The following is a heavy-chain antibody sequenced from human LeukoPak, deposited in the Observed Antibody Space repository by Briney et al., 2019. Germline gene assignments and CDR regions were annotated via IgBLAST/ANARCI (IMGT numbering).Heavy chain of an antibody. CDR1: GYTFTGYY. Sequence: ASVKVSCKASGYTFTGYYMHWVRQATGQGLEWMGWMNPNSGNTGYAQKFQGRVTITRNTSISTAYMELSSLRSEDTAVYYCARLIGLGEVSPYFDFWGQGRLVTVSS. CDR2: MNPNSGNT. CDR3: ARLIGLGEVSPYFDF. V-gene: IGHV1-8*03. J-gene: IGHJ4*02. D-gene: IGHD3-16*02.